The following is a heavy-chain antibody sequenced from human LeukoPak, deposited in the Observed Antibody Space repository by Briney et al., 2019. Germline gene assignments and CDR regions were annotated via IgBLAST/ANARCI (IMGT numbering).Heavy chain of an antibody. Sequence: LGGSLRLSCTGSGFTLGSHDMHWVRQTTGEGLEWVAAIASGFQTFYAGSVKGRFTVSREDAENSLYLQMNSLTAGDTAVYYCVREARGYHYTYFDYRGQGSLVTVSS. J-gene: IGHJ4*02. CDR3: VREARGYHYTYFDY. V-gene: IGHV3-13*01. CDR1: GFTLGSHD. CDR2: IASGFQT. D-gene: IGHD5-18*01.